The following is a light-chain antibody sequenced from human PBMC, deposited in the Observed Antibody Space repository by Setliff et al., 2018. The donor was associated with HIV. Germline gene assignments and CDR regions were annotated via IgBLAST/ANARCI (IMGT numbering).Light chain of an antibody. CDR2: DVS. CDR3: YSFAGSVFV. V-gene: IGLV2-14*03. J-gene: IGLJ1*01. CDR1: SNDIGGYNY. Sequence: QSALTQPASVSGSPGQTITISCTGTSNDIGGYNYVSWYQQHPGEAPKVMIYDVSNRPSGVPDRFSGSKSGNTASLTISGLQAEDEGDYYCYSFAGSVFVFGTGTKVTVL.